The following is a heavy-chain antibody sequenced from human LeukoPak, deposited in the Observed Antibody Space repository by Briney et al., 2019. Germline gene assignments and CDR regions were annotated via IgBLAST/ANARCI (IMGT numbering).Heavy chain of an antibody. CDR1: GFTFGDYA. V-gene: IGHV3-49*04. CDR3: TPSFGELLSYYFDY. CDR2: IRSKAYGGTT. J-gene: IGHJ4*02. Sequence: GGSLRLSCTASGFTFGDYAMSWVRQAPGKGLEWVGFIRSKAYGGTTEYAASVKGRFTISRDDSKSIAYLQMNSLKTEDTAVYYCTPSFGELLSYYFDYWGQGTLVTVSS. D-gene: IGHD3-10*01.